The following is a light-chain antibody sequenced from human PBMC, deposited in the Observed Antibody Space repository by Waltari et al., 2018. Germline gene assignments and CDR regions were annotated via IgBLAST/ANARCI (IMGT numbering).Light chain of an antibody. J-gene: IGKJ4*01. CDR1: QSVGSY. V-gene: IGKV3-11*01. CDR3: QHRSNWPLT. CDR2: DAS. Sequence: EIMLTQSPATLSLSPGARATLSCRASQSVGSYLAWYQHKPGQAPRLLIYDASNRATGIPARFSGSGSGTDFTLTISRLEPEDFAVYYCQHRSNWPLTFGGGTKVEIK.